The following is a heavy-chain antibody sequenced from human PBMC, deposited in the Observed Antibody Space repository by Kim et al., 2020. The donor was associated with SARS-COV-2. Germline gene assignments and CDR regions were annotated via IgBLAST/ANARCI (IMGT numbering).Heavy chain of an antibody. CDR2: IDPSDSYT. V-gene: IGHV5-10-1*01. J-gene: IGHJ6*02. Sequence: GESLKISCKGSGYNFTSYWISWVRQMPGKGLEWMGRIDPSDSYTNYSPSFQGHVTISADKSISIAYLQWSSLKASDTAMYYCARLKSYSSSWYTSYGMDVWGQGTTVTVSS. CDR1: GYNFTSYW. D-gene: IGHD6-13*01. CDR3: ARLKSYSSSWYTSYGMDV.